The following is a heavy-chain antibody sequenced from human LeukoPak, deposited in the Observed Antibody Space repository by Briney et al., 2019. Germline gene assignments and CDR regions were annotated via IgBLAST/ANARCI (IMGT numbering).Heavy chain of an antibody. CDR2: IKFDGSAT. D-gene: IGHD3-10*01. V-gene: IGHV3-7*03. J-gene: IGHJ6*03. CDR1: GFLFSGSW. Sequence: GGSLRLSCAASGFLFSGSWMSWVRQAPGKGLEWVALIKFDGSATFYVDSVKGRFTISRDNAKNSLYLQMNSLRAEDTAVYYCAGGGFGEAYYYYYYMDVWGKGTTVTVSS. CDR3: AGGGFGEAYYYYYYMDV.